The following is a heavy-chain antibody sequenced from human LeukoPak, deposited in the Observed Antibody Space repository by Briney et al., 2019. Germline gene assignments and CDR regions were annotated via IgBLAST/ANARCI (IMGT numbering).Heavy chain of an antibody. CDR2: ISSNSSTI. V-gene: IGHV3-48*01. CDR1: VFTFSSYS. CDR3: AREQYYDFWSGYYTPVV. D-gene: IGHD3-3*01. Sequence: GGSLRLSCAASVFTFSSYSMNWVRQARGKGLEWIAYISSNSSTIYYADSVKGRFTISRDNAKNSLYLQMNSLRAEDTAVYYCAREQYYDFWSGYYTPVVWGQGTLVTVSS. J-gene: IGHJ4*02.